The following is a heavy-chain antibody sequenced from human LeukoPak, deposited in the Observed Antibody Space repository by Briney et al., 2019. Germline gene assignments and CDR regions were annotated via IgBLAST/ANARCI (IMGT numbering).Heavy chain of an antibody. J-gene: IGHJ4*02. CDR1: GFTFSSYA. Sequence: GGSLRLSCAASGFTFSSYAMHWVRQAPGKGLEWVAVISYDGSNKYSADSVKGRFTISRDNSKNTLYLQMNTLRAEDTAVYYCAPKGRWLQLQSYFDYRGQGTLVTVSS. CDR3: APKGRWLQLQSYFDY. CDR2: ISYDGSNK. D-gene: IGHD5-24*01. V-gene: IGHV3-30-3*01.